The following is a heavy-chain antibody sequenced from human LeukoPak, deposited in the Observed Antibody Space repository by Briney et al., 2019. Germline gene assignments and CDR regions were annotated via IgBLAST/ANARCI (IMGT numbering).Heavy chain of an antibody. J-gene: IGHJ4*02. Sequence: ASVKVSCKASGYTFTSYGISWVRQAPGQGLEWMGIINPSGGSTSYAQKFQGRVTMTRDTSTSTVYMELSSLRSEDTAVYYCARAMTTVTPDGYWGQGTLVTVSS. CDR3: ARAMTTVTPDGY. V-gene: IGHV1-46*01. CDR2: INPSGGST. D-gene: IGHD4-4*01. CDR1: GYTFTSYG.